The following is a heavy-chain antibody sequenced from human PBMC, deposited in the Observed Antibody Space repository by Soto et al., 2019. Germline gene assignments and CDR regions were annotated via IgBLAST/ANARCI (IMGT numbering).Heavy chain of an antibody. CDR1: GYTFTSYY. CDR3: ARAAPITIFGVVPHYYYYYYMDV. J-gene: IGHJ6*03. CDR2: INPSGGST. Sequence: ASVKVSCKASGYTFTSYYMHWVRQAPGQGLEWMGIINPSGGSTSYAQKFQGRVTMTRDTSTSTVYMELSSLRSEDTAVYYCARAAPITIFGVVPHYYYYYYMDVWGKGTTVTVSS. D-gene: IGHD3-3*01. V-gene: IGHV1-46*03.